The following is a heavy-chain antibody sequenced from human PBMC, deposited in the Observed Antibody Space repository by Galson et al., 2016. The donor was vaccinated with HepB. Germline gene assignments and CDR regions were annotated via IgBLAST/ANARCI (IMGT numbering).Heavy chain of an antibody. V-gene: IGHV1-2*02. CDR1: YTFSGNY. CDR2: INAYRGVT. D-gene: IGHD6-25*01. CDR3: TREHLQRRTGLDL. Sequence: YTFSGNYMHWVRQAPGQGLEWMGWINAYRGVTKYAQKFQGRFTISRDSSKDTLSLQLDSLRVEDTAVYYCTREHLQRRTGLDLWGRGTLVTVSS. J-gene: IGHJ4*02.